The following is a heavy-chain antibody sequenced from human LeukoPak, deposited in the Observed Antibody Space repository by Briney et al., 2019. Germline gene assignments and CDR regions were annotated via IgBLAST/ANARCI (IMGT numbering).Heavy chain of an antibody. J-gene: IGHJ4*02. CDR2: INHSGST. V-gene: IGHV4-39*07. CDR3: ARPRGNYYDSSGYYFDY. CDR1: GGSISSSSYY. D-gene: IGHD3-22*01. Sequence: SETLSLTCTVSGGSISSSSYYWGWIRQPPGKGLEWIGEINHSGSTNYNPSLKSRVTISVDTSKNQFSLKLSSVTAADTAVYYCARPRGNYYDSSGYYFDYWGQGTLVTVSS.